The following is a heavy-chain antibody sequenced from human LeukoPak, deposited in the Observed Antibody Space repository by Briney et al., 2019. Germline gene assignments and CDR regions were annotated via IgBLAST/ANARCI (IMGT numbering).Heavy chain of an antibody. J-gene: IGHJ4*02. CDR1: GFAFRTYC. Sequence: GGSLRLSCAASGFAFRTYCMSWVRQAPGKGLEWVANIMQDGNDKYYVDSVKGRFTISRDNAKNSLYLQLNSLRVEDTAVYYCASRIVGTPDYFDYWGQGTLVTVSS. D-gene: IGHD1-26*01. CDR2: IMQDGNDK. V-gene: IGHV3-7*01. CDR3: ASRIVGTPDYFDY.